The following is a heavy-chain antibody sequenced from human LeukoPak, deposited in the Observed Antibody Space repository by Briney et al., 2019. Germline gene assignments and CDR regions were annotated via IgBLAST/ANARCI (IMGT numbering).Heavy chain of an antibody. Sequence: ASVKVSCKASGYTFTGYYMHWVRQAPGQGLEWMGWINPNSGGTNYAQKFQGWVTMTRDTSISTAYMELSRLRSDDTAVYYCARGGQQSSWYFRFSYGMDVWGKGTTVTVSS. V-gene: IGHV1-2*04. CDR1: GYTFTGYY. CDR2: INPNSGGT. D-gene: IGHD6-13*01. J-gene: IGHJ6*04. CDR3: ARGGQQSSWYFRFSYGMDV.